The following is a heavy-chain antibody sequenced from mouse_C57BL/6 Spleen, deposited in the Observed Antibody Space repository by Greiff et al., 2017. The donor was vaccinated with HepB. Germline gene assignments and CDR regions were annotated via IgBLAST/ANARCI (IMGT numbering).Heavy chain of an antibody. Sequence: VQLQQSGPELVKPGASVKISCKASGYAFSSSWMNWVKQRPGKGLEWIGRIYPGDGDTNYNGKFKGKATLTADKSSSTAYMQLSSLTSEDSAVYFCARSYDVYYAMDYWGQGTSVTVSS. D-gene: IGHD2-3*01. V-gene: IGHV1-82*01. J-gene: IGHJ4*01. CDR1: GYAFSSSW. CDR2: IYPGDGDT. CDR3: ARSYDVYYAMDY.